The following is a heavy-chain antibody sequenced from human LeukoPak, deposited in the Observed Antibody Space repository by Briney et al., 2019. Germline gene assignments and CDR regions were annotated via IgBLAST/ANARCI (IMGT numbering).Heavy chain of an antibody. D-gene: IGHD3-9*01. CDR2: IYSGGST. Sequence: QPGRSLRLSCAASGFTVSSNYMSWVRQPPGKGLEWVSVIYSGGSTYYADSVKGRFTISRDNSKNTVYLQMNSLRAEDTAIYYCARAGVLRYLGDWGQGTLVTVSS. CDR1: GFTVSSNY. CDR3: ARAGVLRYLGD. J-gene: IGHJ4*02. V-gene: IGHV3-66*01.